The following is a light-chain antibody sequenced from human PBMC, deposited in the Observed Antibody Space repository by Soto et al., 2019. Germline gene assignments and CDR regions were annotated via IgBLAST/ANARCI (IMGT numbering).Light chain of an antibody. CDR3: QQYGRSPYT. J-gene: IGKJ2*01. Sequence: EIELTQSPGTLSLSPGERATLSCRASQSVSSSYLAWYQQNPGQAPRLLIYGASSRATGIPDRFSGSGSGTDFTLSISRLEPEDFAVYYCQQYGRSPYTFGQGTKLEIK. CDR1: QSVSSSY. V-gene: IGKV3-20*01. CDR2: GAS.